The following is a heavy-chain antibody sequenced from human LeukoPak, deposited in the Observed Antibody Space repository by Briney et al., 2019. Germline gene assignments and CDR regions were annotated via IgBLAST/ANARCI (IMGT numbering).Heavy chain of an antibody. CDR1: GGAISTYY. D-gene: IGHD3-22*01. V-gene: IGHV4-59*01. J-gene: IGHJ1*01. Sequence: SETLSLTCTVSGGAISTYYWSWIRQTPGMGLEWIGYIYYTGSTNYNPSLKSRVTISVDASKNQFSLKMSSMTAADTAVYYCAAHRGYEYFQHWGQGTLVTVSS. CDR3: AAHRGYEYFQH. CDR2: IYYTGST.